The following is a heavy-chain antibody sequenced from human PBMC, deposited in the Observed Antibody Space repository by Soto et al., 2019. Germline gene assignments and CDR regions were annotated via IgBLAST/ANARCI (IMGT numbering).Heavy chain of an antibody. V-gene: IGHV4-30-4*01. CDR1: GGSISSGDYY. J-gene: IGHJ4*02. D-gene: IGHD3-22*01. Sequence: PSETLSLTCTVSGGSISSGDYYWSWIRQPPGKGLEWIGYIYYSGSTYYNPSPKSRVTISVDTSKNQFSLKLSSVTAADTAVYYCARGNYYDSIVDYWGQGTLVTVSS. CDR2: IYYSGST. CDR3: ARGNYYDSIVDY.